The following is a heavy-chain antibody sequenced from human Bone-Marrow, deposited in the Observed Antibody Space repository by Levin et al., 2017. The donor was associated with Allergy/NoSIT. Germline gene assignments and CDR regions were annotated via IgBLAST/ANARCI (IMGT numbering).Heavy chain of an antibody. V-gene: IGHV4-38-2*01. CDR3: ARTLGYCSGDGCYYYFDY. Sequence: SQTLSLTCAVSGYSISSDYYWGWIRQPPGEGLEWIGNIYHSGSTYYSPSLKSRVTISVDTSKNQFSLRLTSVSAADTAVYYCARTLGYCSGDGCYYYFDYWGQGTLVTVSS. D-gene: IGHD2-15*01. CDR1: GYSISSDYY. J-gene: IGHJ4*02. CDR2: IYHSGST.